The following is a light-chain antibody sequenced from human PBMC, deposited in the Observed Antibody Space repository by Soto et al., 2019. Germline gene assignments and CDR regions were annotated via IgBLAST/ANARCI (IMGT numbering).Light chain of an antibody. V-gene: IGKV3-11*01. CDR2: DAS. CDR1: QSISIY. CDR3: QQRSNWPLIT. Sequence: EIVLTQSPATLSLSPGERATLSCRASQSISIYLAWYQQKPGQAPRLLIYDASNRATGIPARFSGSESGTDFTLTISSLEPEDFAVYYCQQRSNWPLITFGQGTRLEIK. J-gene: IGKJ5*01.